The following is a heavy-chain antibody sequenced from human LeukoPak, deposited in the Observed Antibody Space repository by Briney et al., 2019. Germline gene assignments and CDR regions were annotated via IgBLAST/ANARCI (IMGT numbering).Heavy chain of an antibody. CDR3: ASYCSSTSCYSDNWFDP. CDR2: ISYDGSNK. CDR1: GFTFSSYA. D-gene: IGHD2-2*02. V-gene: IGHV3-30-3*01. J-gene: IGHJ5*02. Sequence: PGGSLRLSCAASGFTFSSYAMHWVRQAPGKGLEWVAVISYDGSNKYYADSVKGRFTISRDNSKNTLYLQMNSLRAEDTAVYYCASYCSSTSCYSDNWFDPWGQGTLVTVSS.